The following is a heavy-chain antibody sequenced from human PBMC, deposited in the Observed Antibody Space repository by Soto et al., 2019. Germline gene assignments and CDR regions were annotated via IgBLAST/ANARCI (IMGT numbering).Heavy chain of an antibody. Sequence: EVQLVESGGGLVQPGGSLRLSCAASGFTFSSYWMHWVRQAPGKGLVWVSRINSDGSSTSYADSVKGRFTISRDNAKNTLYLQMNSLRAEDTAVYYCARLNYYDSRGYPFYGMDVWGQGTTVTVSS. CDR2: INSDGSST. J-gene: IGHJ6*02. D-gene: IGHD3-22*01. CDR3: ARLNYYDSRGYPFYGMDV. CDR1: GFTFSSYW. V-gene: IGHV3-74*01.